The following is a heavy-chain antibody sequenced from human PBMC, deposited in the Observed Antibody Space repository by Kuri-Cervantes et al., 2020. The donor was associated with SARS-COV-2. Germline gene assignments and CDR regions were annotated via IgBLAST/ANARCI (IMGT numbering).Heavy chain of an antibody. CDR3: AKDPQPYCSSTSCYYDY. J-gene: IGHJ4*02. CDR2: IWYDGSNK. D-gene: IGHD2-2*01. CDR1: GFTFSSYG. V-gene: IGHV3-33*06. Sequence: LSLTCAASGFTFSSYGMHWVRQAPGKGLEWVAVIWYDGSNKYYADSVKGRFTISRDNSKNTLYLQMNSLRAEDTAVYYCAKDPQPYCSSTSCYYDYWSQGTLVTVSS.